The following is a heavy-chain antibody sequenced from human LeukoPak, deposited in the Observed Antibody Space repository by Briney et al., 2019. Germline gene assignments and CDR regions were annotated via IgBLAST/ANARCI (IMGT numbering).Heavy chain of an antibody. J-gene: IGHJ5*02. V-gene: IGHV1-2*02. D-gene: IGHD6-13*01. CDR2: INPNSGGT. CDR1: GYTFTGYY. CDR3: ARAGPMAAAAYNWFDP. Sequence: ASVKVSCKASGYTFTGYYMHWVRQAPGQGLEWMGWINPNSGGTNYAQKFQGRVTMTRDTSISTAYMELSRLRSDDTAVYYCARAGPMAAAAYNWFDPWGQGTLVTVSS.